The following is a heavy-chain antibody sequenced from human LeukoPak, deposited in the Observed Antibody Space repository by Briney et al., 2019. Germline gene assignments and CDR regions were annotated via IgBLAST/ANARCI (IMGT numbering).Heavy chain of an antibody. J-gene: IGHJ4*01. CDR1: GFTFSNYA. D-gene: IGHD4-17*01. V-gene: IGHV3-23*01. CDR2: ISGGGDST. Sequence: GGSLRLSCAASGFTFSNYAMSWVRQAPGKGLEWVSAISGGGDSTYYTDSVRGRFAISRDNSKNTLYLQMNSLRAGDTAVYYCTKDLHDSGSFWGHGTLVTVSS. CDR3: TKDLHDSGSF.